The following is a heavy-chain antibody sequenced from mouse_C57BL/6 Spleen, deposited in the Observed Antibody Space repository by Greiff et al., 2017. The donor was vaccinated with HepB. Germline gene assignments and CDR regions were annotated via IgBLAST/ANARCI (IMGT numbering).Heavy chain of an antibody. CDR2: IYPGSGNT. V-gene: IGHV1-76*01. CDR1: GYTFTDYY. D-gene: IGHD2-4*01. Sequence: QVQLQQSGAELVRPGASVKLSCKASGYTFTDYYINWVKQRPGQGLEWIARIYPGSGNTYYNEKFKGKATLTAEKSSSTAYMQLSSLTSEDSAVYFCAVYYDYDDGLAWFAYWGQGTLVTVSA. J-gene: IGHJ3*01. CDR3: AVYYDYDDGLAWFAY.